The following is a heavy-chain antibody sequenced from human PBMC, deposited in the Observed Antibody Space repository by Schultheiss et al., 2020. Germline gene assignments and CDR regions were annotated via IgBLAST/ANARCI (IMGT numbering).Heavy chain of an antibody. V-gene: IGHV6-1*01. D-gene: IGHD3-16*01. CDR2: TYYRSKWYN. J-gene: IGHJ4*02. Sequence: SQTLSLTCAISGDSVSSNSAAWNWIRQSPLRGLEWLGRTYYRSKWYNDYAVSVKSRITINPDTSKNQFSLQLNSVTPEDTAVYYCARDDPPYVGGGGGNEGRLFDYWGQGTRVT. CDR3: ARDDPPYVGGGGGNEGRLFDY. CDR1: GDSVSSNSAA.